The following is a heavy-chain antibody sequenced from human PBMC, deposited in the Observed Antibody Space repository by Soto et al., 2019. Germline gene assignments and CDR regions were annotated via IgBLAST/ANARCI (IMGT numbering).Heavy chain of an antibody. Sequence: EVHLVESGGGLVQPGGSLRLSCAASGFTVSSKYMSWVRQAPGKGLEWVSLIQSGGPTYYADSVKGRFTISRDTSENTLHLQMDSLRAEETAVYYCARDDVLCDGGRCYGVPLDVWGKGTPVTVSS. CDR2: IQSGGPT. J-gene: IGHJ6*04. V-gene: IGHV3-66*01. D-gene: IGHD2-15*01. CDR3: ARDDVLCDGGRCYGVPLDV. CDR1: GFTVSSKY.